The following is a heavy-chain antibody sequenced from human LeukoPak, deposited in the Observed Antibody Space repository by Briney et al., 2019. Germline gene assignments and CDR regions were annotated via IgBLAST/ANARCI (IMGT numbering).Heavy chain of an antibody. Sequence: GGTLRLSCAASGFTFSSYGMHWVRQAPGKGLEWVAFIRYDGSNKYYADSVKGRFTISRDNSKNTLYLQMNSLRAEDTAVYYCAKSGGSWPYYYYYMDVWGKGTTVTISS. CDR2: IRYDGSNK. V-gene: IGHV3-30*02. CDR3: AKSGGSWPYYYYYMDV. CDR1: GFTFSSYG. D-gene: IGHD2-15*01. J-gene: IGHJ6*03.